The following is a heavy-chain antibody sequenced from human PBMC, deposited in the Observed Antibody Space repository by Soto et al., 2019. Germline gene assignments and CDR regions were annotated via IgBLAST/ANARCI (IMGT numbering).Heavy chain of an antibody. V-gene: IGHV3-7*01. CDR1: GFTLSNYW. D-gene: IGHD6-13*01. CDR2: INQNGRDK. Sequence: EVQLVESGGGLVQPGGSLRLSCAASGFTLSNYWMSWVRQAPGKGLEWVANINQNGRDKYYVDSVKGRFTISRDNAKELLYLQMNSLRDEDTPVYYCAREHTTAVVNYGMDVWGQGTTVTVSS. CDR3: AREHTTAVVNYGMDV. J-gene: IGHJ6*02.